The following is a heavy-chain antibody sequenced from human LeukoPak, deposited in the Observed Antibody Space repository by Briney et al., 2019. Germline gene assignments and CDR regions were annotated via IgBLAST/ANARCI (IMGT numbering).Heavy chain of an antibody. CDR1: GGSISSGDYY. D-gene: IGHD6-13*01. CDR3: ARVVPSAAAGPDAFDI. J-gene: IGHJ3*02. Sequence: PSETLSLTCTVSGGSISSGDYYWSWIRQPPGKGLEWIGYIYYSGSTYYNPSLKSRVTISVDTSKNQFSLKLSSVTAADTAVYYCARVVPSAAAGPDAFDIWGQGTMVTVSS. V-gene: IGHV4-30-4*01. CDR2: IYYSGST.